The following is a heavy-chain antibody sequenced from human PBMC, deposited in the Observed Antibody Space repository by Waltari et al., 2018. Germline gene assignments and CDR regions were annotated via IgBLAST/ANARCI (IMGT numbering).Heavy chain of an antibody. J-gene: IGHJ4*02. Sequence: QVQLVESGGGVVQPGGSLRLSCAASGFTFSSYGMHWVRQAPGKGLEWVAFIRYDGSNKYYADSVKGRVTISRDNSKNTLYLQMNSLRAEDTAVYYCARGHRARELFGYWGQGTLVTVSS. D-gene: IGHD3-10*01. V-gene: IGHV3-30*02. CDR3: ARGHRARELFGY. CDR2: IRYDGSNK. CDR1: GFTFSSYG.